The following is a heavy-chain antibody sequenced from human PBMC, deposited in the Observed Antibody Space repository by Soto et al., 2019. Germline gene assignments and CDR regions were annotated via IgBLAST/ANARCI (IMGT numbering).Heavy chain of an antibody. CDR2: ISGSGGST. CDR3: AKGKTSGWYYFDF. CDR1: GFTFDSCA. V-gene: IGHV3-23*01. Sequence: PGGSLRLSXAASGFTFDSCAMSWVRQAPGKGLEWILGISGSGGSTYYADSVKGRFTISRDNSKNTLYLQMNSLRADDTAIYYCAKGKTSGWYYFDFWGQGTPVTVSS. J-gene: IGHJ4*02. D-gene: IGHD6-19*01.